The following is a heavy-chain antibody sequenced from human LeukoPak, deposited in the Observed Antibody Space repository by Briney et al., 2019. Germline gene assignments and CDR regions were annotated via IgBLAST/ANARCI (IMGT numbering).Heavy chain of an antibody. J-gene: IGHJ4*02. Sequence: ASVKVSCKASGYTFTGYYMHWARQAPGQGLEWMGRINPNSGGTNYAQKFQGRVTMTRDTSISTAYMELSRLRSDDTAVYYCARAPARVAAAGTGGIDYWGQGTLVTVSS. CDR1: GYTFTGYY. V-gene: IGHV1-2*06. CDR3: ARAPARVAAAGTGGIDY. D-gene: IGHD6-13*01. CDR2: INPNSGGT.